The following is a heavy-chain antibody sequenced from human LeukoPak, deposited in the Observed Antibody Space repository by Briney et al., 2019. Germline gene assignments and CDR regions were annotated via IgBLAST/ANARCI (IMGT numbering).Heavy chain of an antibody. J-gene: IGHJ4*02. CDR2: IYHSGST. V-gene: IGHV4-30-2*01. CDR1: GGFISRGGYS. Sequence: SETVSLTCAVCGGFISRGGYSWIWIRQPPGEGLECLVYIYHSGSTYYNTFLKSRVTISVDKSKNQFSLKLSSVTAADTAVNYCARGLGGLNYGDYFDYWGQGTLVTVSS. CDR3: ARGLGGLNYGDYFDY. D-gene: IGHD4-17*01.